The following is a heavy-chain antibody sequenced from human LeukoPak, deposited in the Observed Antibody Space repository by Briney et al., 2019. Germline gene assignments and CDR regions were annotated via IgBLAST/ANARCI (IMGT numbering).Heavy chain of an antibody. Sequence: GGSVKVSLKGFGYTLTELFLHWVRQAPGKRVEGVGGFDPEDGETIYAQKFQGRVTMTEDTSTDTAYMELSSLRSEDTAVYYCATEGARGFWSGYFGYWGQGTLVTVSS. D-gene: IGHD3-3*01. V-gene: IGHV1-24*01. J-gene: IGHJ4*02. CDR2: FDPEDGET. CDR1: GYTLTELF. CDR3: ATEGARGFWSGYFGY.